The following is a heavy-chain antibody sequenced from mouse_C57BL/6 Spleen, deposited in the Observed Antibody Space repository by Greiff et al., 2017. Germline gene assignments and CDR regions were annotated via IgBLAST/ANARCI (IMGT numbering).Heavy chain of an antibody. Sequence: EVQLVESGGGLVKPGGSLKLSCAASGFTFSDYGMHWVRQAPEKGLEWVAYISSGSSTINYADTVKGRFTISGDNAKNTVFLQMTSLRSEDTAVYYCARNDGRDAWGYWGQGTSVTVSA. J-gene: IGHJ4*01. CDR2: ISSGSSTI. D-gene: IGHD2-3*01. CDR3: ARNDGRDAWGY. V-gene: IGHV5-17*01. CDR1: GFTFSDYG.